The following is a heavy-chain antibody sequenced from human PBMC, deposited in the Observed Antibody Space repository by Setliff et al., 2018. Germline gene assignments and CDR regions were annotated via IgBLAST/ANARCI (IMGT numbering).Heavy chain of an antibody. J-gene: IGHJ2*01. CDR1: GASIRNNYY. V-gene: IGHV4-38-2*01. CDR3: ARTSSGRYFDL. CDR2: IFYNGMA. Sequence: PSETLSLTCAVSGASIRNNYYWGWIRQSPGTGLEWIGSIFYNGMAYYNPSLKSRVTISVDTSKNQFSLNLYSVTAADTAVYYCARTSSGRYFDLWGRGTLVTVS.